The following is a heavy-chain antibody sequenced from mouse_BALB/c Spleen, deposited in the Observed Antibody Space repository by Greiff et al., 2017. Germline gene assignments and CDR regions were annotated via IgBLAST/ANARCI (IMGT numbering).Heavy chain of an antibody. D-gene: IGHD2-3*01. Sequence: LVKTGASVKISCKASGYSFTGYYMHWVKQSHGKSLEWIGYISCYNGATSYNQKFKGKATFTVDTSSSTAYMQFNSLTSEDSAVYYCARGDDGYFYAMDYWGQGTSVTVSS. CDR2: ISCYNGAT. CDR1: GYSFTGYY. J-gene: IGHJ4*01. CDR3: ARGDDGYFYAMDY. V-gene: IGHV1S34*01.